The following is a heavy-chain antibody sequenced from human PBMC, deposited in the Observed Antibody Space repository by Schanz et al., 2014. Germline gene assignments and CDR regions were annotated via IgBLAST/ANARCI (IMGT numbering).Heavy chain of an antibody. Sequence: VQLVESGGGLVKPGGSLRLSCAASGFTFSTYWMSWVRQAPGKGLEWVANIKQDESERSYVDSVKGRFTISRDNAKNSLYLQMNSLRHDDTAFYYCARAPGANASPYYFDYWGQGSLVTVSS. D-gene: IGHD2-8*01. V-gene: IGHV3-7*03. CDR2: IKQDESER. J-gene: IGHJ4*02. CDR3: ARAPGANASPYYFDY. CDR1: GFTFSTYW.